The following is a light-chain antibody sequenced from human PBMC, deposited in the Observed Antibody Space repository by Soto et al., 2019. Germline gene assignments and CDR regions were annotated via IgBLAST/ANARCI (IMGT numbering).Light chain of an antibody. Sequence: EIVMTQSPATLSVSPGERDTLSCRASQSVSTNLAWYQQKPGQAPRLLIYGASNRATGIPARFSGSGSGTEFTLTISSLQSEDFAVYYCQEYNNWPPPYTCGQGTKVDIK. V-gene: IGKV3-15*01. CDR2: GAS. CDR3: QEYNNWPPPYT. CDR1: QSVSTN. J-gene: IGKJ2*01.